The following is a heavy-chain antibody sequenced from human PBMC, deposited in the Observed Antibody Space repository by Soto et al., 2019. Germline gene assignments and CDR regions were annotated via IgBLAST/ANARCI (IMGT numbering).Heavy chain of an antibody. J-gene: IGHJ6*02. D-gene: IGHD3-22*01. V-gene: IGHV1-69*13. CDR3: ARAPFDYYDSRPYYGMDV. CDR2: IIPIFGTA. CDR1: GGTFSSYA. Sequence: ASVKVSCKASGGTFSSYAISWVRQAPGQGLEWMGGIIPIFGTANYAQKFQGRVTITADESTSTAYMELSSLRSEDTAVYYCARAPFDYYDSRPYYGMDVWGQGTTVTVSS.